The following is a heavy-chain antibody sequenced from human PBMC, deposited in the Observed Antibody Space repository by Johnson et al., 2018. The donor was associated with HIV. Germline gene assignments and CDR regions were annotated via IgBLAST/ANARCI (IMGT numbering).Heavy chain of an antibody. Sequence: VQLVESGGGLVKPGVSLRLSCAASGFTFSNAWMSWVRQAPGKGLEWVGRIKSKSDGGTTDSAAPVKGRFTISRDDSKNTLYLQMNSLKTEATAVYYCTTGISWFGASTFDIWGQGTMVTVSS. CDR2: IKSKSDGGTT. CDR1: GFTFSNAW. V-gene: IGHV3-15*01. D-gene: IGHD3-10*01. J-gene: IGHJ3*02. CDR3: TTGISWFGASTFDI.